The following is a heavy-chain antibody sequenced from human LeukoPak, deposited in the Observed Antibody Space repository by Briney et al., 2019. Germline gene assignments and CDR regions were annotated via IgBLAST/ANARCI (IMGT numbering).Heavy chain of an antibody. Sequence: GGSLRLSCAASGFTFSSYWMHWVRQTPGKGLQWVSRIVMDGTRTTYADSVRGRFTISRDNAKNTVSLQMNSLSAEDTALYYCAKRQWLGHGGPYDSWGQGTPVTVSS. J-gene: IGHJ4*02. CDR2: IVMDGTRT. D-gene: IGHD6-19*01. CDR1: GFTFSSYW. V-gene: IGHV3-74*01. CDR3: AKRQWLGHGGPYDS.